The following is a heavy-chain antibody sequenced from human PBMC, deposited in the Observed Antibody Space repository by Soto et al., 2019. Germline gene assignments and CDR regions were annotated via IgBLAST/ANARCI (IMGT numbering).Heavy chain of an antibody. CDR3: AKTGPGSSYGYYFDS. D-gene: IGHD5-18*01. V-gene: IGHV3-23*01. J-gene: IGHJ4*02. CDR2: ISGSGGST. CDR1: GFTFSSYG. Sequence: GGSLRLSCAASGFTFSSYGMSWVRQAPGEGLEWVSGISGSGGSTYYADSVKGRFTISRDNSKNTLYLQMYSLRAEDTAVYYCAKTGPGSSYGYYFDSWGQGTLVTVSS.